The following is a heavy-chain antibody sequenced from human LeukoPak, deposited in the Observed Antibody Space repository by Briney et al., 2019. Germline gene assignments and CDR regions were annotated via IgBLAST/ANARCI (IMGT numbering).Heavy chain of an antibody. V-gene: IGHV3-21*01. D-gene: IGHD1-1*01. CDR2: ISSSSSSYI. CDR1: GFTFSSYS. Sequence: KSGGSLRLSCAASGFTFSSYSMNWVRQAPGKGLEWVSSISSSSSSYIYYADSVKGRFTISRDNAKNTVYLQMNSLRAEDAALYFCATKAGDFQERVSLDYWGQGTLVTVSS. J-gene: IGHJ4*02. CDR3: ATKAGDFQERVSLDY.